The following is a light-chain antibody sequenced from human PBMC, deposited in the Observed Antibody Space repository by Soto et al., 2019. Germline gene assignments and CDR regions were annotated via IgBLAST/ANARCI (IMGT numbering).Light chain of an antibody. CDR1: SSDVGGYNY. J-gene: IGLJ1*01. Sequence: QSVLTQPASVSGSPGQSITISCTGTSSDVGGYNYVSWYQQHPGKAPKFMIYDVSNRPSGVSYRFSGSKSVNTASLTISGLQAEDEADYYCSSYTTSNTRQIVFGTGTKVTVL. CDR3: SSYTTSNTRQIV. V-gene: IGLV2-14*01. CDR2: DVS.